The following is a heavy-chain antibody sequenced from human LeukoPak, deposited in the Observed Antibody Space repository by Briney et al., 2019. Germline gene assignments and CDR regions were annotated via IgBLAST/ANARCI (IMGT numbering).Heavy chain of an antibody. V-gene: IGHV4-34*01. J-gene: IGHJ4*02. CDR3: ARSWYCSSTSCYAIDY. D-gene: IGHD2-2*01. CDR1: GGSFSGYY. CDR2: INHSGST. Sequence: SETLSLTCAVYGGSFSGYYWSWIRQPPGKGLEWIGEINHSGSTNYNPSLKSRATISVDTSKNQFSLKLSSVTAADTAVYYCARSWYCSSTSCYAIDYWGQGTLVTVSS.